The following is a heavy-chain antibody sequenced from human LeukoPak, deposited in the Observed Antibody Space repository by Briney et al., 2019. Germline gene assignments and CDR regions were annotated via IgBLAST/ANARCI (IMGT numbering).Heavy chain of an antibody. CDR2: IYSSGIT. Sequence: SQTLSLTCTVSGGSMNSYYWSWIRQSPGKGLESIGYIYSSGITQYNPSLESRVTLSVDTSKREISLKLTSVTAADTAVYYCARHDRDGYDYWFDPWGQGTLVTVSS. CDR3: ARHDRDGYDYWFDP. J-gene: IGHJ5*02. CDR1: GGSMNSYY. V-gene: IGHV4-59*08. D-gene: IGHD5-24*01.